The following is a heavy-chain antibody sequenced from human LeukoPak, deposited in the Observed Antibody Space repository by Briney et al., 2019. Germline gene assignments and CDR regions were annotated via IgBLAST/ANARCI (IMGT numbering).Heavy chain of an antibody. J-gene: IGHJ6*03. CDR1: GYSFTSCW. CDR2: IYPGDSDT. Sequence: GESLKISCKGSGYSFTSCWIGWVRQMPGKGLEWMGIIYPGDSDTRYSPSFQGQVTISADKSISTAYLQWSSLKASDTAMYYCARQFGYCSGGSCYSGHYYYYMDVWGKGTTVTVSS. V-gene: IGHV5-51*01. CDR3: ARQFGYCSGGSCYSGHYYYYMDV. D-gene: IGHD2-15*01.